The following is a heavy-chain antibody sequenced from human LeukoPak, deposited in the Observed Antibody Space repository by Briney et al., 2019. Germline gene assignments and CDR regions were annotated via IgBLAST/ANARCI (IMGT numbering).Heavy chain of an antibody. J-gene: IGHJ4*02. V-gene: IGHV3-11*01. CDR3: ARDYRSTFDY. CDR2: ISSSGTTI. D-gene: IGHD1-26*01. Sequence: PGGSLRLSCVASGFTFSDYYMSWIRQAPGKGLEWVSYISSSGTTISYTDSVKGRFTISRDNAKNSLYLQMNNLRAEDTAVYYCARDYRSTFDYWGQGTLVTVSS. CDR1: GFTFSDYY.